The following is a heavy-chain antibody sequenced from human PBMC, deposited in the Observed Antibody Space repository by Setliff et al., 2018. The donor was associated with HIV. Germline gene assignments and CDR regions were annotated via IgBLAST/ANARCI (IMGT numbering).Heavy chain of an antibody. J-gene: IGHJ5*02. Sequence: SETLSLTCTVSGGSISSYYWSWIRQPPGKGLEWIGYIYNRGSTKYNPSLKSRVTISVDTSKNQFSLKLSSVTAADTAVYYCARNFYVWGSYKFDPWGQGTLVTVSS. D-gene: IGHD3-16*01. CDR2: IYNRGST. CDR1: GGSISSYY. V-gene: IGHV4-59*01. CDR3: ARNFYVWGSYKFDP.